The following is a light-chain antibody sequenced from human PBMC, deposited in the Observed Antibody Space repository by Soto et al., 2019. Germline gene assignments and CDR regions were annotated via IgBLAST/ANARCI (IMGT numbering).Light chain of an antibody. V-gene: IGLV2-14*01. CDR2: GVS. CDR3: SSHTISSALQV. Sequence: QSVLTQPASVSGSPGQPITISCTGTISDFVVYNYVSWYQQHPGKAPKLMIYGVSNRPSGVSNRFSGSKSGNTASLTISGLQADDEADYYCSSHTISSALQVFGTGTKVTVL. CDR1: ISDFVVYNY. J-gene: IGLJ1*01.